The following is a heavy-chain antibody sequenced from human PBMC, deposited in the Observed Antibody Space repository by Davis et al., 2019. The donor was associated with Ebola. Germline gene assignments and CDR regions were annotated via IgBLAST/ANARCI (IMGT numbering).Heavy chain of an antibody. CDR3: ATLRRTITGMDDGFDI. V-gene: IGHV5-51*01. J-gene: IGHJ3*02. CDR1: GYTFNNYW. Sequence: GESLKISCQASGYTFNNYWIGWVRQMPGKGLEWMGIIYTGDSDTRYSPSFRGQVTISADKSAKTAFLQWSSLKASDTAIYYCATLRRTITGMDDGFDIWGHGTMVTVSS. CDR2: IYTGDSDT. D-gene: IGHD1-20*01.